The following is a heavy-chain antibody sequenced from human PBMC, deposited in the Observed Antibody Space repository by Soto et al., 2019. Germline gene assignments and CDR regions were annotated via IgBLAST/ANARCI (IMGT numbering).Heavy chain of an antibody. V-gene: IGHV4-4*07. CDR2: IFASGTT. Sequence: LSLTCSVSGASIKSYYRAWIRQPAGKGLEWIGRIFASGTTNYNPSLRSRVTLSIDTSKNQFSLKLRSVTAADTAMYYGATYSDTYLNWFEPWGQGTLVTVSS. CDR3: ATYSDTYLNWFEP. CDR1: GASIKSYY. J-gene: IGHJ5*02. D-gene: IGHD5-12*01.